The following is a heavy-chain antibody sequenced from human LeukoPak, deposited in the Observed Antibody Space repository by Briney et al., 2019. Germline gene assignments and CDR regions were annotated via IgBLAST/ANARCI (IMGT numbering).Heavy chain of an antibody. J-gene: IGHJ4*02. D-gene: IGHD5-18*01. V-gene: IGHV3-7*01. Sequence: GGSLRLSCAASGFTFNIYWMTWVRQTPGKGLECVAHIKQDGSEKDYMDSVKGQFTISRDNAKNSLYLHMTTLRAEDTAVYYCARHTDYSFDYWGRGTLVTVSS. CDR3: ARHTDYSFDY. CDR2: IKQDGSEK. CDR1: GFTFNIYW.